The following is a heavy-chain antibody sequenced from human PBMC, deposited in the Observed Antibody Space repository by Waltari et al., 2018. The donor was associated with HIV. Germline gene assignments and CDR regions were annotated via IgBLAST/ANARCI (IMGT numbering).Heavy chain of an antibody. CDR2: IKQDGSEK. CDR1: GFTFSSSW. CDR3: ARPIGRGQDY. J-gene: IGHJ4*02. Sequence: EVQLVESGGGLVQPGGSLRLSCAASGFTFSSSWMSWVRQAPGKGLEWVANIKQDGSEKNYVDSVKGRFTISRDNAKNSLYLQMNSLRVEDTAVYYCARPIGRGQDYWGQGTLVTVSS. V-gene: IGHV3-7*01.